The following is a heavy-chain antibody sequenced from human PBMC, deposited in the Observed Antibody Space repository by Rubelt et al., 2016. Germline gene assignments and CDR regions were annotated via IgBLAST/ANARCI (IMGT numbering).Heavy chain of an antibody. V-gene: IGHV4-34*01. Sequence: QVQLQQWGAGLLKPSETLSLTCAVYGGSFTDYYWTWIRQPPGKGLEWIGEINHSGSTNYNSSLKSRATLSVDTSKSQFSLRLASVTAADTALYDGGRHRDNIAPRFNSWGQGTLVTVSS. J-gene: IGHJ4*02. D-gene: IGHD6-13*01. CDR2: INHSGST. CDR1: GGSFTDYY. CDR3: GRHRDNIAPRFNS.